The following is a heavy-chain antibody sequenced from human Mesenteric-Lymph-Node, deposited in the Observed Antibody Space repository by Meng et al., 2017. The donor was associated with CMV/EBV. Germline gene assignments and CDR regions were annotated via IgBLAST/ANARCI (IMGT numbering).Heavy chain of an antibody. CDR1: GFTFSSYS. V-gene: IGHV3-21*01. J-gene: IGHJ4*02. Sequence: GGSLRLSCAASGFTFSSYSMNWVRQAPGKGLEWVSSISSSSSYIYYADSVKGRFTISRDNAKNSLYLQMNSLRAGDTALYYCARDTRSGSFPFYFDYWGQGTPVTVSS. D-gene: IGHD3-22*01. CDR3: ARDTRSGSFPFYFDY. CDR2: ISSSSSYI.